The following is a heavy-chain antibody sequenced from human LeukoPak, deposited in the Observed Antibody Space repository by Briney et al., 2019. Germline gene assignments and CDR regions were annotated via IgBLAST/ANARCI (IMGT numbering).Heavy chain of an antibody. CDR3: ASHSGSSWYGGFDY. D-gene: IGHD6-13*01. CDR2: IYTSGST. CDR1: GGSISSYY. Sequence: SETLSLTCTVSGGSISSYYWSWIRQPAGKGLEWIGRIYTSGSTNYNPSLKSRVTMSVDTSRNQFSLKLSSVTAADTAVYYCASHSGSSWYGGFDYWGQGTLVTVSS. V-gene: IGHV4-4*07. J-gene: IGHJ4*02.